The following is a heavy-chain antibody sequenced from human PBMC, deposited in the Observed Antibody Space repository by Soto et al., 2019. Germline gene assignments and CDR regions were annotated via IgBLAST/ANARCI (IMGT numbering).Heavy chain of an antibody. V-gene: IGHV3-23*01. CDR2: LSISGGST. CDR3: AKDLGGTTGY. J-gene: IGHJ4*02. Sequence: PGGSMRLSCAASGLSFSRYGMSWVHQAPGKGLEWVSTLSISGGSTYYADSVKGRFAISEDNSKNTLYLEMNSLRAEDTAVYYCAKDLGGTTGYWGQGTLVTVSS. CDR1: GLSFSRYG. D-gene: IGHD1-1*01.